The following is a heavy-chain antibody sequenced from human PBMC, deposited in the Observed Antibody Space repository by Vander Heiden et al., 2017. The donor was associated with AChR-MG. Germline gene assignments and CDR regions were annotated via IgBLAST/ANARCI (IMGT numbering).Heavy chain of an antibody. V-gene: IGHV4-34*01. Sequence: QVQLQQWGAGLLKPSDTLSLTCAVYGGSFSAYYWSWIRQRPGKGLEWIGEINSSGSTNYNPSHKSRVTISVDTSKNQFSLKLSSVTAADTAVYYCARGRQLVRYYFDFWGQGTLVTVSS. CDR3: ARGRQLVRYYFDF. CDR1: GGSFSAYY. J-gene: IGHJ4*02. D-gene: IGHD6-13*01. CDR2: INSSGST.